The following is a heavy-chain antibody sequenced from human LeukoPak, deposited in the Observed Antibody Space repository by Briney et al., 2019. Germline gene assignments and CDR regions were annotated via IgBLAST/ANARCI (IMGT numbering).Heavy chain of an antibody. CDR2: IYYSGST. D-gene: IGHD4-17*01. CDR3: ARYGDYGPHYFDY. CDR1: GGSISSYY. V-gene: IGHV4-59*01. J-gene: IGHJ4*02. Sequence: SETLSLTCTVSGGSISSYYWSWIRQPPGKGLEWIGYIYYSGSTNYNPSLKSRVTISVDTSKNQFPLKLSSVTAADTAVYYCARYGDYGPHYFDYWGQGTLVTVSS.